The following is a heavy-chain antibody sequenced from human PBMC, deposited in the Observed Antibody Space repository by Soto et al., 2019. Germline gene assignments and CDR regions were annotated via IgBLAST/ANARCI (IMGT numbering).Heavy chain of an antibody. J-gene: IGHJ3*02. CDR3: ARETVTTGGGAFDI. Sequence: EVQLVESGGGLIQPGGSLRLSCAVSGFTVSRNYMSWVRQAPGEGLEWVSVLYNDGTTYYADSVKGRFTISRDNSKNTLYLQMNSLRAEDTAVYYCARETVTTGGGAFDIWGKGTMVTVSS. CDR2: LYNDGTT. V-gene: IGHV3-53*01. CDR1: GFTVSRNY. D-gene: IGHD4-17*01.